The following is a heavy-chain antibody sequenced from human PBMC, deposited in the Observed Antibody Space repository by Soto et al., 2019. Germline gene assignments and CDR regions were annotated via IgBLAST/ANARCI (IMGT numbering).Heavy chain of an antibody. Sequence: EVQLLESGGGLVQPGGSLRLSCAASGFTFRNFAMNWVRQAPGKGLEWVSSITSGGSTFYVDSVKGRFTIARDNSKDTLYLQMSSLRAEDTAVYYCAKNHLYGTSGYGVSDYWGQGSLVTVSS. CDR3: AKNHLYGTSGYGVSDY. CDR1: GFTFRNFA. V-gene: IGHV3-23*01. J-gene: IGHJ4*02. D-gene: IGHD6-13*01. CDR2: ITSGGST.